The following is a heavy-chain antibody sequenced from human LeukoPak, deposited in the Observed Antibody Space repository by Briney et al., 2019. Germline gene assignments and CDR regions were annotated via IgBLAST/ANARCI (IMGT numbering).Heavy chain of an antibody. D-gene: IGHD3-10*01. V-gene: IGHV1-2*02. CDR3: ASYASGYNWLKA. J-gene: IGHJ5*02. CDR1: GHTFTAYY. Sequence: GASVKVSCKASGHTFTAYYIHWVRQAPGQGLEWMGWIHPGTGDTNYAQRFQGRVTVTRDTSITTAYMELSSLKSDGTAVYYCASYASGYNWLKAWGQGTLVTVSS. CDR2: IHPGTGDT.